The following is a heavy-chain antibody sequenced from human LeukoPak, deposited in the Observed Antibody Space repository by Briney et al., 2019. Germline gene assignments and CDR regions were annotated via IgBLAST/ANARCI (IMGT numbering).Heavy chain of an antibody. CDR2: IQSKTDGGTT. CDR1: GFTFINAW. V-gene: IGHV3-15*01. J-gene: IGHJ4*02. D-gene: IGHD2-2*02. CDR3: TRLPPGYCISTTCYSYVDY. Sequence: GGSLRLSCAASGFTFINAWMSWVRQAPGKGLEWVCRIQSKTDGGTTDYAAPVKGRFTISRDDSENTLYLQMNSLKTEDTAIYYCTRLPPGYCISTTCYSYVDYWGQGTLVTVSS.